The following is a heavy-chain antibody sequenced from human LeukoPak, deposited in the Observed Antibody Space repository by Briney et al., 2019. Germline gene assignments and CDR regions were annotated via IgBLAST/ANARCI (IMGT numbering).Heavy chain of an antibody. J-gene: IGHJ4*02. D-gene: IGHD2-8*01. CDR1: GFTFSSYA. CDR3: AKDTSIGRYCTNGVCSPFDY. CDR2: ISDTGATT. V-gene: IGHV3-23*01. Sequence: GSLRLSCACSGFTFSSYAMSWVRPAPGKGLEWVSAISDTGATTYDADSVKGRFTISRDNSRSTLYLQMNSLRAEDTALYYCAKDTSIGRYCTNGVCSPFDYWGQGTLVTVSS.